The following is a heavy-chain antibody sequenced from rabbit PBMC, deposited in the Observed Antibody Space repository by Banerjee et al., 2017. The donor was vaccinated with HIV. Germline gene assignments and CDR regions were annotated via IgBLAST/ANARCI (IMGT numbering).Heavy chain of an antibody. CDR3: ARYGGFTGDFSAGNL. J-gene: IGHJ4*01. CDR1: GFSFSNGYY. Sequence: QSLEESGGDLVKPEGSLTLTCTASGFSFSNGYYMCWVRQAPGKGLEWIACIGASSGGTYYATWAKGRFTISKTSSTTVTLQMTSLTAADTATYFCARYGGFTGDFSAGNLWGPGTLVTVS. D-gene: IGHD2-1*01. CDR2: IGASSGGT. V-gene: IGHV1S40*01.